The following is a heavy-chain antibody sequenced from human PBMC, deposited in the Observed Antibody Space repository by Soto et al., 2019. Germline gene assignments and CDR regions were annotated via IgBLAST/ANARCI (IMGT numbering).Heavy chain of an antibody. CDR2: IYHSGST. CDR1: GGSISSGGYS. V-gene: IGHV4-30-2*01. J-gene: IGHJ5*02. Sequence: TLSLTCAVSGGSISSGGYSWSWIRQPPGKGLEWIGYIYHSGSTYYNPSLKSRVTISVDRSKNQFSLKLSSVTAADTAVYYCARGDGSYYDFWSGYYWVICFDPWGQGTLVTVSS. CDR3: ARGDGSYYDFWSGYYWVICFDP. D-gene: IGHD3-3*01.